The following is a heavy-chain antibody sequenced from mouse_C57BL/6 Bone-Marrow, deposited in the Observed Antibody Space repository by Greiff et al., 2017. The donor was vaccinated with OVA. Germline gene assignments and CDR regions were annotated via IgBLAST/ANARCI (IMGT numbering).Heavy chain of an antibody. J-gene: IGHJ2*01. CDR1: GYSFTGYY. Sequence: VQLQQSGPELVKPGASVKISCKASGYSFTGYYMNWVKQSPEKSLEWIGEINPSTGGTTYNQKFKAKATLTVDKSSSTAYMQLKSLTSEDSAVYYCARFDTTVVATGDYWGQGTTLTVSS. CDR2: INPSTGGT. V-gene: IGHV1-42*01. CDR3: ARFDTTVVATGDY. D-gene: IGHD1-1*01.